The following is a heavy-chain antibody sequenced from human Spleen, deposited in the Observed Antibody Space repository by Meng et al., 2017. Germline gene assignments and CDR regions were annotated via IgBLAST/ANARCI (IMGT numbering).Heavy chain of an antibody. V-gene: IGHV3-43*01. CDR1: GFTFLDNT. J-gene: IGHJ4*02. CDR3: ARDTTVTDWGFFDY. CDR2: ISWDGGNT. Sequence: GESLKISCTASGFTFLDNTMHWVRQAPGKGLEWVSLISWDGGNTYYADSVKGRFTISRDNSKNSLYLQMNSLRTEDTALYYCARDTTVTDWGFFDYWGQGTLVTVSS. D-gene: IGHD3/OR15-3a*01.